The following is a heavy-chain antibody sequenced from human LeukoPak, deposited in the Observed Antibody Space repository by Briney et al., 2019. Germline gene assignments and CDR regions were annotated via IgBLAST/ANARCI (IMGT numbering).Heavy chain of an antibody. J-gene: IGHJ4*02. CDR1: GFTFDDYA. CDR2: ISGDGGST. CDR3: AKDRRLRQGGHFDY. D-gene: IGHD4-17*01. Sequence: PGGSLRLSCAASGFTFDDYAVHWVRQAPGKGLEWVSLISGDGGSTYYADSVKGRFTISRDNSKNSLYLQMNSLRTEDTALYYCAKDRRLRQGGHFDYWGQGTLVTVSS. V-gene: IGHV3-43*02.